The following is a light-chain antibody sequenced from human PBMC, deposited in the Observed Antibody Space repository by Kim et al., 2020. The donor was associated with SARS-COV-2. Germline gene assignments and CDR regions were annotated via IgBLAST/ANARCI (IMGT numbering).Light chain of an antibody. CDR2: GQN. J-gene: IGLJ3*02. CDR3: NSRDNSGNQV. CDR1: SLRTYY. Sequence: SELTQDPAMPVALGQTVRITFQGDSLRTYYASWYQHKPGQAPVLVIYGQNNRPSGIPDRVSGSRSGNTSSLTITGAQAEDEADYYCNSRDNSGNQVFGGGTKLTVL. V-gene: IGLV3-19*01.